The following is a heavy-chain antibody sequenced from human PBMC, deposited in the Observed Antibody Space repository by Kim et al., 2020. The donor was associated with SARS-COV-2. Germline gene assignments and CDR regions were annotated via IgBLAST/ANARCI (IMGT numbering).Heavy chain of an antibody. Sequence: GGSLRLSCAASGFTFSSYGMHWVRQAPGKGLEWVAVISYDGSNKYYADSVKGRFTISRDNSKNTLYLQMNSLRAEDTAVYYCARDVAHDGSGSMDVWGQGATVTVSS. V-gene: IGHV3-33*05. J-gene: IGHJ6*02. CDR3: ARDVAHDGSGSMDV. CDR2: ISYDGSNK. D-gene: IGHD3-10*01. CDR1: GFTFSSYG.